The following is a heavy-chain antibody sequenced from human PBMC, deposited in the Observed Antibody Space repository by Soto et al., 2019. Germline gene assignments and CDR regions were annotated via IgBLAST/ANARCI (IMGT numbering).Heavy chain of an antibody. D-gene: IGHD6-19*01. CDR2: ISYDGSNK. J-gene: IGHJ6*02. CDR1: GFTFSSYG. V-gene: IGHV3-30*18. Sequence: QVQLVESGGGVVQPGRSLRLSCAASGFTFSSYGMHWVRQAAGKGLDWVGVISYDGSNKYYADSVKGRFTIATYNSTNTLFLHMSSLRAEDTAVYYCVKDGSSGLPYYYGLDVWGQGTSVTVSS. CDR3: VKDGSSGLPYYYGLDV.